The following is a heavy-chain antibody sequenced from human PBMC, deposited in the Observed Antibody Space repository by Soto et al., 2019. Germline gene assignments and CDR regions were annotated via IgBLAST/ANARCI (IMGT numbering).Heavy chain of an antibody. CDR3: AREHREWLTTRYGMDV. V-gene: IGHV3-15*01. J-gene: IGHJ6*02. CDR2: IKSKTDDGTT. CDR1: GFTFSNAW. D-gene: IGHD3-3*01. Sequence: PGGSLRLSCTVSGFTFSNAWMTWVRQAPGKGLEWVGRIKSKTDDGTTDYAAPVKGRFTISRDDSRNTLYLQMNSLRAEDTAVYYCAREHREWLTTRYGMDVWGQGTTVTVSS.